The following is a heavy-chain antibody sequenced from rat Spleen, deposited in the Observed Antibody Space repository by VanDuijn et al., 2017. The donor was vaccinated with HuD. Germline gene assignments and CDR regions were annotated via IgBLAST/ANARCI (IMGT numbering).Heavy chain of an antibody. V-gene: IGHV5-25*01. Sequence: EVQLVGSGGGSVQPGRSMKLSCAASGFIFSKFYMAWVRQAPTKGLEWVASISIGGSSTYYRDSVKGRFSISRDDAKSTLYLQMDSLRSEDTATYYCTRENYYTGDYWGQGVMVTVSS. CDR2: ISIGGSST. J-gene: IGHJ2*01. D-gene: IGHD1-6*01. CDR1: GFIFSKFY. CDR3: TRENYYTGDY.